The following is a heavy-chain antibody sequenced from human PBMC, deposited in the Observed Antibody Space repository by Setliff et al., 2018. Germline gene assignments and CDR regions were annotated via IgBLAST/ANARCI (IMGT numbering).Heavy chain of an antibody. CDR3: VRDLHWGFDY. CDR1: GFTFSTYW. J-gene: IGHJ4*02. Sequence: GGSLRLSCVTSGFTFSTYWMHWVRQAPGQGLVWVARISTDGATTSYADSVKGRFTISRDNVENSLFLQMNSLRAEDTAVYYCVRDLHWGFDYWGLGTLVTVSS. V-gene: IGHV3-74*01. D-gene: IGHD7-27*01. CDR2: ISTDGATT.